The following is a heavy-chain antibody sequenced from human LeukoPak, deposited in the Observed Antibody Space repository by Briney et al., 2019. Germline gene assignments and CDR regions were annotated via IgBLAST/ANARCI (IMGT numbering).Heavy chain of an antibody. CDR1: GGSFSGYY. V-gene: IGHV4-34*01. Sequence: PSETLSLTCAVYGGSFSGYYWSWIRQPPGKGLEWIGEINHSGSTNYNPSLKSRVTISVDTSKNQFSLKLSSVTAADTAVYYCARVLFGYSTQLRDYYYYMDVWGKGTTVTISS. J-gene: IGHJ6*03. CDR2: INHSGST. CDR3: ARVLFGYSTQLRDYYYYMDV. D-gene: IGHD6-13*01.